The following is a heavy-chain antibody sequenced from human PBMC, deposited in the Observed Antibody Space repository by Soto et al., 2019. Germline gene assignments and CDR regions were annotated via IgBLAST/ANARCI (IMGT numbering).Heavy chain of an antibody. Sequence: PGGSLRLSCEASGFTFNTYYMSWIRQTPGKGLEWIATITGNSVTTAYADSVKGRFTISRDDAKNSLYLQMDSLRVEDTAIYYCAREYYYAMNVWGQGTTVTVSS. CDR2: ITGNSVTT. CDR3: AREYYYAMNV. J-gene: IGHJ6*02. D-gene: IGHD3-16*01. CDR1: GFTFNTYY. V-gene: IGHV3-11*05.